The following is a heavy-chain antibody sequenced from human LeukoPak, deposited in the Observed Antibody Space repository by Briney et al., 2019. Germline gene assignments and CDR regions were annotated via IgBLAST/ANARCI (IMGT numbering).Heavy chain of an antibody. CDR2: IYYSGTT. Sequence: SETLSLTCTISGGSFSSYYWSWIRQPPGKGLEWIGYIYYSGTTNCNPSLRSRVTISIDTSKNQFSLKLSSVTAADTAVYYCARELRWGNSIDYWGQGTLVTVSS. J-gene: IGHJ4*02. V-gene: IGHV4-59*01. CDR1: GGSFSSYY. CDR3: ARELRWGNSIDY. D-gene: IGHD4-23*01.